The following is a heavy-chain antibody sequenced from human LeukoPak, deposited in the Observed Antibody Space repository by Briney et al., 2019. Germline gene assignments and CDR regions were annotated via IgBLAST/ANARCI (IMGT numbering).Heavy chain of an antibody. V-gene: IGHV3-20*04. D-gene: IGHD2-15*01. CDR2: ISWNGGNT. CDR3: ARDARYCSGGSCLYYMDV. CDR1: GFTFDDFA. J-gene: IGHJ6*03. Sequence: GGSLRFSCEASGFTFDDFAMSWVRQPPGKGLEWVSAISWNGGNTFYADSVKGRFTISRDNAKNSPYLQMSSLTAEDTALYYCARDARYCSGGSCLYYMDVWGEGTTVTVSS.